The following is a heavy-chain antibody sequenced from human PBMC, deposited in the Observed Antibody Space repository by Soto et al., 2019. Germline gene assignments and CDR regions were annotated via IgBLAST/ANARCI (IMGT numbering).Heavy chain of an antibody. CDR2: ISTEPFGATT. V-gene: IGHV3-49*03. CDR3: SRKVTLSGVVLPAHWFDA. Sequence: DVQLVESGGGLVQPGRSLRLSCATSGFRFGDYGMSWFRQAPGKGLEWVGFISTEPFGATTQYAASVKGRFTITRDDAERIADLQMNSLKTDDASVYYCSRKVTLSGVVLPAHWFDAWGQGTLVTVAS. J-gene: IGHJ5*02. CDR1: GFRFGDYG. D-gene: IGHD3-3*01.